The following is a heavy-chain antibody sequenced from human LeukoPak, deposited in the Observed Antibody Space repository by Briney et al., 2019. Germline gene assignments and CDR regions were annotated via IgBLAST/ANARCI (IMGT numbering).Heavy chain of an antibody. Sequence: PSETLSLTCTVSGGSISSYYWSWIRQPPGKGLGWIGYIFYSGSTNYNPSLKSRVTISVDTSKNQFSLKLSSVTAADTAVYYCARHPSGRYYWYFDLWGRGTLVTVSS. J-gene: IGHJ2*01. CDR2: IFYSGST. CDR3: ARHPSGRYYWYFDL. D-gene: IGHD1-26*01. CDR1: GGSISSYY. V-gene: IGHV4-59*08.